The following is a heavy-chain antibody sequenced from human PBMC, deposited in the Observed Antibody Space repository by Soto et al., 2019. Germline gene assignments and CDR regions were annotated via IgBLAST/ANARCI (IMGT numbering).Heavy chain of an antibody. V-gene: IGHV3-53*01. CDR2: IYSGGST. CDR1: GFTVSSNY. Sequence: EVQLVESGGGLIQPGGSLRLSCAASGFTVSSNYMSWVRQAPGKGLEWVSVIYSGGSTYYADSVKGRFTISRDNSKNTLYLQMNSLRAEDTAVYYCAYDKIAYCGGDCYSGYYYGMDVWGQGTTVTVSS. D-gene: IGHD2-21*02. J-gene: IGHJ6*02. CDR3: AYDKIAYCGGDCYSGYYYGMDV.